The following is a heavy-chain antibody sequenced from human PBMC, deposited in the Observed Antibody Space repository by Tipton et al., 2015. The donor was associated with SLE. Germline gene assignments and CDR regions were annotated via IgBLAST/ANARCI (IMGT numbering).Heavy chain of an antibody. D-gene: IGHD6-19*01. CDR3: AREVRGVAVAGD. V-gene: IGHV4-4*08. J-gene: IGHJ4*02. Sequence: TLSLTCTVSGGSISSQYWSWIRHHRPNTGRGLEWIGHMFSGNTYYNPSLQSRLSISVDESTNQFSLKLTSVTAADTAIYYCAREVRGVAVAGDWGQGTLVTVSS. CDR1: GGSISSQY. CDR2: MFSGNT.